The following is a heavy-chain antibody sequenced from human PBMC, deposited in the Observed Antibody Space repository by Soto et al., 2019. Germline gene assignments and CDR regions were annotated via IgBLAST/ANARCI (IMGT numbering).Heavy chain of an antibody. CDR3: AXXXXXXXXSNHHYYYALDV. V-gene: IGHV1-69*01. CDR1: GGTFRSYS. CDR2: IIPIFDIT. J-gene: IGHJ6*02. Sequence: QVQLVQSGAEVKKPGSSVKVSCKASGGTFRSYSISWVRQAPGQGLEWMGGIIPIFDITNYAQKFQGRVTITADESTSTAYMELSSLGSDDTAVYYCAXXXXXXXXSNHHYYYALDVWGXGT.